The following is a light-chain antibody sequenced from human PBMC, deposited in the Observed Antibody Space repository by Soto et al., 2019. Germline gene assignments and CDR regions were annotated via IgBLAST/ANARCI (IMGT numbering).Light chain of an antibody. CDR3: QQRSNWPPA. CDR2: DAS. J-gene: IGKJ3*01. Sequence: EIVLTQSPATLSLSPGERATLSCRASQSVSSYLAWYQQKPGQAPRLLIYDASNRATGIPARFSGSGSGTDFTLTISSLEPVDFAVYYCQQRSNWPPAFGPGTKVDMK. V-gene: IGKV3-11*01. CDR1: QSVSSY.